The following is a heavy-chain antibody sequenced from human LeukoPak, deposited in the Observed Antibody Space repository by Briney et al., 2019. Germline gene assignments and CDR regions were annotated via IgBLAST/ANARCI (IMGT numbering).Heavy chain of an antibody. CDR1: GGSISSYY. J-gene: IGHJ4*02. CDR3: ARAPPTYYYDSSGYYPFGY. V-gene: IGHV4-59*01. CDR2: IYYSGST. D-gene: IGHD3-22*01. Sequence: SETLSLTCTVSGGSISSYYWSWIRQPPGKGLEWIGYIYYSGSTNYNPSLKSRVTISVDTSKNQFSLKLSSVTAADTAVYYCARAPPTYYYDSSGYYPFGYWGQGTLVTVSS.